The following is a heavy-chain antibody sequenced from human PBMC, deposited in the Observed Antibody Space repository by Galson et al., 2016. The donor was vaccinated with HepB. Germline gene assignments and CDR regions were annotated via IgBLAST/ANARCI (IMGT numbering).Heavy chain of an antibody. V-gene: IGHV3-23*01. J-gene: IGHJ6*02. CDR1: GFSFSHSA. CDR3: AKGLYNDFWSGFPPYYDYVMDV. D-gene: IGHD3-3*01. Sequence: SLRLSCAASGFSFSHSALTWVRQAPGKGPEWVSGISAGGEVTYDSDSLKGRFTISRDNSKNTLYLHVSSLSSEDTAVYYCAKGLYNDFWSGFPPYYDYVMDVWGQGTTVTVSS. CDR2: ISAGGEVT.